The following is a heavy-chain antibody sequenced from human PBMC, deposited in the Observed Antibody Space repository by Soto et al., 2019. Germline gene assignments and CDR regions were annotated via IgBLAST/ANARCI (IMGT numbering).Heavy chain of an antibody. CDR1: GFTFSSYG. J-gene: IGHJ4*02. CDR2: ISYDGSNK. D-gene: IGHD6-13*01. CDR3: AKGPPLHAAAAYYFDY. V-gene: IGHV3-30*18. Sequence: PGGSLRLSCAASGFTFSSYGMHWVRQAPGKGLEWVAVISYDGSNKYYADSVKGRFTISRDNSKNTLYLQMNSLRAEDTAVYYCAKGPPLHAAAAYYFDYWGQGTLVTVSS.